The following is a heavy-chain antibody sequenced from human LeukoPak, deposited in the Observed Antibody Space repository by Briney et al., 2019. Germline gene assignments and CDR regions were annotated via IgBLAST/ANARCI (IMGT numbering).Heavy chain of an antibody. CDR2: IWYDGSNK. D-gene: IGHD3-3*01. Sequence: GGSLRLSCAASGFTFSSYSMTWVRQAPGKGLEWVAVIWYDGSNKYYADSVKGRFTISRDNSKNTLYLQMNSLRAEDTAVYYCARDRIRFSTSGNWFDPWGQGTLVTVSS. CDR3: ARDRIRFSTSGNWFDP. CDR1: GFTFSSYS. J-gene: IGHJ5*02. V-gene: IGHV3-33*08.